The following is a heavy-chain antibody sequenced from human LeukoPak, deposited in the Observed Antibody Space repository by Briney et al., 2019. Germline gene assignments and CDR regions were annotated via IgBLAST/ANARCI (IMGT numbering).Heavy chain of an antibody. Sequence: PGGSLRLSCAASGFTFRNHWMHWVRQTPGKGLVWVSRISSDGSSTTCADSVKGRFTISRDNAKNTLYLQMNNLRAEDTAMYYCARDQRVTGRPDIDYWGQGTLVIVSS. CDR2: ISSDGSST. CDR3: ARDQRVTGRPDIDY. J-gene: IGHJ4*02. D-gene: IGHD6-6*01. V-gene: IGHV3-74*03. CDR1: GFTFRNHW.